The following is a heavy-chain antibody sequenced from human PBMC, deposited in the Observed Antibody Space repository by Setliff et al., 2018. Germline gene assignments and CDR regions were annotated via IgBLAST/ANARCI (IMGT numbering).Heavy chain of an antibody. CDR3: ATDGPVLNGDYIS. CDR2: INHSGTT. V-gene: IGHV4-34*01. Sequence: SETLSLTCTAYGGTFSDYYWTWIRQPPGKGLEWIGEINHSGTTNYNPSLKSRVTISVDTSKNQFSLTMSSVTAADAAVYYCATDGPVLNGDYISWGQGTLVTVSS. J-gene: IGHJ5*02. D-gene: IGHD3-10*01. CDR1: GGTFSDYY.